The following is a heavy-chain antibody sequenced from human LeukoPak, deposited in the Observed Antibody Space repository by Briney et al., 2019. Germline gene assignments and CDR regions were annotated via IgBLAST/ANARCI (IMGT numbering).Heavy chain of an antibody. CDR3: ARDSGTRGEVKFDP. J-gene: IGHJ5*02. Sequence: SETLSLTCTVSGGSISSYYWSWIRQPAGKGLEWIGRVYTSGSTTYNPSLKSRVTMSVDTSKNQFSLKLSSVTAADTAVYYCARDSGTRGEVKFDPWAREPWSPSPQ. V-gene: IGHV4-4*07. D-gene: IGHD3-10*01. CDR2: VYTSGST. CDR1: GGSISSYY.